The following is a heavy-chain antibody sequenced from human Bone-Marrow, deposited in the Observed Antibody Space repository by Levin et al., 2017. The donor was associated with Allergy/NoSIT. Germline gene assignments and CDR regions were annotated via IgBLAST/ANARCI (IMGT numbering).Heavy chain of an antibody. J-gene: IGHJ6*02. CDR3: ARAGDYDFWSGYYGDYYDYGMDV. CDR1: GFTFSSYS. Sequence: GESLKISCAASGFTFSSYSMNWVRQAPGKGLEWVSSISSSSSYIYYADSVKGRFTISRDNAKNSLYLQMNSLRAEDTAVYYCARAGDYDFWSGYYGDYYDYGMDVWGQGTTVTVSS. D-gene: IGHD3-3*01. V-gene: IGHV3-21*01. CDR2: ISSSSSYI.